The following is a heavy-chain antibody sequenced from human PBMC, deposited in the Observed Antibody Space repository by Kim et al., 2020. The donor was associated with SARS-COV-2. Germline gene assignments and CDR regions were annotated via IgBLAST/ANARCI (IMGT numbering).Heavy chain of an antibody. CDR2: IWYDGSNK. CDR3: AKGGRDIGDYFDY. V-gene: IGHV3-33*06. Sequence: GGSLRLSCAASGFTFSSYGMHWVRQAPGKGLEWVAVIWYDGSNKYYADSVKGRFTISRDNSKNTLYLQMNSLRAEDTAVYYCAKGGRDIGDYFDYWGQGTLVTVSS. D-gene: IGHD2-15*01. J-gene: IGHJ4*02. CDR1: GFTFSSYG.